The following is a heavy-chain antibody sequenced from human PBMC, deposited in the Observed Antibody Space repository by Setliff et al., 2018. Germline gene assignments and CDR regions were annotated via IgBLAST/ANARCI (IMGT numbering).Heavy chain of an antibody. CDR2: ISGYTGNT. Sequence: GASVKVSCKASGYAFSNYGIAWVRQAPGQGLEWMGWISGYTGNTYYAHKLQDRVTMTTDTSTGTAYMELRSLTSDDTAVYYCSRLVRYCTTTSCQRLSGDEYWGQGTVVTVSS. CDR3: SRLVRYCTTTSCQRLSGDEY. J-gene: IGHJ4*02. D-gene: IGHD2-2*01. V-gene: IGHV1-18*04. CDR1: GYAFSNYG.